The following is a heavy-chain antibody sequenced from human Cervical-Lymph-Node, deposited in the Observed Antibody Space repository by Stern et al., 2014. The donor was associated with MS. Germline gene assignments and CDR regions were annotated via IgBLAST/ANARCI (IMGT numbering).Heavy chain of an antibody. D-gene: IGHD1-26*01. Sequence: QVQLEESGPGLVKPSQTLSLTCTVSGGSISSGGHYWSWIRQHPGKGLEWIGYISYSGGTFYNPSLKSRVSISLDTSKNQFSLKLSSVTAADTAVYYCASRWSGTYYGQNWFDPWGQGTLVTVSS. CDR2: ISYSGGT. CDR1: GGSISSGGHY. CDR3: ASRWSGTYYGQNWFDP. V-gene: IGHV4-31*03. J-gene: IGHJ5*02.